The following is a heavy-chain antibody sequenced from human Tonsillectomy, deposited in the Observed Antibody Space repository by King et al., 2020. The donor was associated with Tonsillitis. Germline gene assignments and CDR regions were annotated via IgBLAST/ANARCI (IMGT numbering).Heavy chain of an antibody. CDR2: IYYSGST. Sequence: QLQESGPGLVKPSQTLSLTCTVSGGSISSGDYYWSWIRQPPGKGLEWIGYIYYSGSTYYNPSLKSRVTISVDTSKNQFSLKLSSVTAADMAVYYCARERCSGGSCYSGYYYGMDVWGQGTTVTVSS. D-gene: IGHD2-15*01. CDR1: GGSISSGDYY. CDR3: ARERCSGGSCYSGYYYGMDV. J-gene: IGHJ6*02. V-gene: IGHV4-30-4*01.